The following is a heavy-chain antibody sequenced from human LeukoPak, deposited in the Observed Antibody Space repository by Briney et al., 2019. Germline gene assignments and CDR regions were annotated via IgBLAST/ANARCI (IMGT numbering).Heavy chain of an antibody. CDR3: ASGDPSGAYFDY. Sequence: ASVKVSCKASGYTFTNYGIIWVRQAPGQGLEWMGWISAYNGNTNYAQKLQGRVTMTTDTSTSTAYMELMSLRSDDTAVYYCASGDPSGAYFDYWGQGTLVTVSS. D-gene: IGHD3-10*01. CDR2: ISAYNGNT. CDR1: GYTFTNYG. V-gene: IGHV1-18*01. J-gene: IGHJ4*02.